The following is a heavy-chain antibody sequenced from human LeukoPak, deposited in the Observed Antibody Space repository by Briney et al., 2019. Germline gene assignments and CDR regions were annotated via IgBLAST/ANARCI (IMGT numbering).Heavy chain of an antibody. Sequence: GGSLRLSCAASGFTVSSNYMSWVRQAPGKGLEWVSVIYSGGSTYYADSVKGRFTISRDNSKNTLYLQMNSLRAEDTAVYYCARDSKDGTIDYWGQGTLVTVSS. CDR1: GFTVSSNY. J-gene: IGHJ4*02. CDR3: ARDSKDGTIDY. V-gene: IGHV3-53*01. D-gene: IGHD1-1*01. CDR2: IYSGGST.